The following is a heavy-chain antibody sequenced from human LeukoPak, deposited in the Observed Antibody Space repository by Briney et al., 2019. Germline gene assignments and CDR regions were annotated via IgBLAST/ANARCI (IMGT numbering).Heavy chain of an antibody. CDR1: GYTFTSYY. V-gene: IGHV1-46*03. CDR2: INPSGGST. J-gene: IGHJ4*02. CDR3: ASEFLESRDFWSGYGNDY. Sequence: ASVKVSCKASGYTFTSYYVHWVRQAPGQGLEWMGIINPSGGSTSYAQKFQGRVTTTRDTSTSTVYMELSSLRSENTAVYYCASEFLESRDFWSGYGNDYWGQGTLVTVSS. D-gene: IGHD3-3*01.